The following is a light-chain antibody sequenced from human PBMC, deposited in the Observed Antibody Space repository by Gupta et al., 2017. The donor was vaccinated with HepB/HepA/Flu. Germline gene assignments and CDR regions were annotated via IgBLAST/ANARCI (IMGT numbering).Light chain of an antibody. V-gene: IGKV1-9*01. CDR1: QGISTY. CDR3: QQLHSYPFT. CDR2: AAS. J-gene: IGKJ4*01. Sequence: DIQLTQSPSFLSASVGDRVTITCRASQGISTYLAWYQQKPGKPPKLLIYAASTLQSGVPSRFSGSGAGTEFTLSISSLQPEDFATYCCQQLHSYPFTFGGGTKVDIK.